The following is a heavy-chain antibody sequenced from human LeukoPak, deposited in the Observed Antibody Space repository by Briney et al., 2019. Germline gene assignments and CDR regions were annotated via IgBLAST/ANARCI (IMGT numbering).Heavy chain of an antibody. CDR3: ARSITMVRGVMGSVGMGV. CDR1: GFTFSSYG. Sequence: QPGRSLRLSCAASGFTFSSYGMHWVRQAPGKGLEWVAVISYDGSNKYYADSVKGRFTISRDNSKNTLYLQMNSLRAEDTAVYYCARSITMVRGVMGSVGMGVWGKGTTVTVSS. CDR2: ISYDGSNK. D-gene: IGHD3-10*01. J-gene: IGHJ6*04. V-gene: IGHV3-30*03.